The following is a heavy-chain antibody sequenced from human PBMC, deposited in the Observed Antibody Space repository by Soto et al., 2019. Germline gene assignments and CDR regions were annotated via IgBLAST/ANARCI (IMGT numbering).Heavy chain of an antibody. CDR3: ARVTSYVGSEINPPKYYFDY. Sequence: EVQLVESGGGVVRPGGSLRLSCAASGFTFDDYGMSWVRQAPGKGLEWVSGINWNGGSTGYADSVKGRFTISRDNATNSLYLQMNSLRAEDTALYHCARVTSYVGSEINPPKYYFDYWGQGTLVTVSS. CDR2: INWNGGST. J-gene: IGHJ4*02. CDR1: GFTFDDYG. V-gene: IGHV3-20*01. D-gene: IGHD3-10*01.